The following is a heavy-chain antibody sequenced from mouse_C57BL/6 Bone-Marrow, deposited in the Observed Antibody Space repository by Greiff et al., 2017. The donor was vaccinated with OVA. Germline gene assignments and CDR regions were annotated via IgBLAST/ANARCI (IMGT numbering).Heavy chain of an antibody. V-gene: IGHV5-16*01. D-gene: IGHD1-1*01. Sequence: EVKLMESEGGLVQPGSSMKLSCTASGFTFSDYYMAWVRQVPEKGLEWVANINYDGSSTYYLDSLKSRFLISRDNAKNILYLQMSSLKSEDTATYYCARDLFITTVVAYWYFDVWGTGTTVTVSS. CDR1: GFTFSDYY. CDR3: ARDLFITTVVAYWYFDV. J-gene: IGHJ1*03. CDR2: INYDGSST.